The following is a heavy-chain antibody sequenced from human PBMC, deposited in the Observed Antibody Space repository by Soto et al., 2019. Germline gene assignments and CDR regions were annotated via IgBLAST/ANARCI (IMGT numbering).Heavy chain of an antibody. CDR3: AKQGGLPNFDF. J-gene: IGHJ4*02. D-gene: IGHD1-26*01. CDR1: GFTFSNYG. CDR2: ITYDGSIK. Sequence: QVQLVESGGGVVQPGLSLRLSCAASGFTFSNYGMHWVRQAPGKGLEWVAGITYDGSIKYYADSVNGRLTISRDNSKNTLHLQMNSLRDEDTAVYYCAKQGGLPNFDFWGQGTLVTVSA. V-gene: IGHV3-30*18.